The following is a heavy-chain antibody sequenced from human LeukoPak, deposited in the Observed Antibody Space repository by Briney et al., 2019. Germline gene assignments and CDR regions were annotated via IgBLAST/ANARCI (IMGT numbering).Heavy chain of an antibody. CDR1: GFSVGGTH. D-gene: IGHD1-1*01. CDR3: ARDTATTGGGLDS. V-gene: IGHV3-53*01. J-gene: IGHJ4*02. CDR2: IYTGGTT. Sequence: GGSLRLSCAISGFSVGGTHMSWVCQAPGKGLEWGSAIYTGGTTYYADSVQGRFTVSRDNSKNILYLHMNNLRAEDTAVYYCARDTATTGGGLDSWGQGTLVTVSS.